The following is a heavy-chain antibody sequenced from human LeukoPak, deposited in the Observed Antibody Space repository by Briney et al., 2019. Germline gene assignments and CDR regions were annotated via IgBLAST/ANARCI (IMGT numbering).Heavy chain of an antibody. CDR3: ARVAYYYDSSGYTPWINFDY. J-gene: IGHJ4*02. CDR2: INPNSGGT. Sequence: ASVKVSCKASGYTFTGYYMHWVRQAPGQGLEWMGWINPNSGGTNYAQKFQVRVTMTRDTSISNAYMELSRLRSDDTAVYYCARVAYYYDSSGYTPWINFDYWGQGTLVTVSS. V-gene: IGHV1-2*02. CDR1: GYTFTGYY. D-gene: IGHD3-22*01.